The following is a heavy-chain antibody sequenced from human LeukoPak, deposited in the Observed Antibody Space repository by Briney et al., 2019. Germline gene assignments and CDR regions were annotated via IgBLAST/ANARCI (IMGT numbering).Heavy chain of an antibody. Sequence: ASVKLSCKASGYSFTAQYMHWLRQAPGQGLEWMGWINPNNGDTKYAQSFLGRVTMTRDTSTTTAYMELSRLRSDDTAVYYCARLATTSLFDYWGQGTLVTVSS. V-gene: IGHV1-2*02. CDR2: INPNNGDT. J-gene: IGHJ4*02. CDR3: ARLATTSLFDY. CDR1: GYSFTAQY. D-gene: IGHD5-24*01.